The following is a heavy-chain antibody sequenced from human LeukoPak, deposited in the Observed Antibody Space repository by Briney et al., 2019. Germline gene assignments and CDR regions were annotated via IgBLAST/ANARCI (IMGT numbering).Heavy chain of an antibody. Sequence: PSETLSLTCAVYGGSFCGYYWSWIRQPPGKGLEWIGEINHSGSTNYNPSLKSRVTISVDTSKNQFSLKLSSVTAADTAVYYCARSYSGSYPPHFDYWGQGTLVTVSS. J-gene: IGHJ4*02. CDR3: ARSYSGSYPPHFDY. CDR2: INHSGST. CDR1: GGSFCGYY. V-gene: IGHV4-34*01. D-gene: IGHD1-26*01.